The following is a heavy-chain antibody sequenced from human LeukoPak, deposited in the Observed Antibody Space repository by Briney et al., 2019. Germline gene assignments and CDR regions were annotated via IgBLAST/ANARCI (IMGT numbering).Heavy chain of an antibody. CDR1: GYSISRGYY. D-gene: IGHD2-2*01. CDR3: ARPGCSSTSCFDY. J-gene: IGHJ4*02. V-gene: IGHV4-38-2*02. Sequence: SETLSLTCTVSGYSISRGYYWGWSRQPPGKGLEWIGSIYHSGSTYYNPSLKSRVTISVDTSKNQFSLKLSSVTAADTAVYYCARPGCSSTSCFDYWGQGTLVTVSS. CDR2: IYHSGST.